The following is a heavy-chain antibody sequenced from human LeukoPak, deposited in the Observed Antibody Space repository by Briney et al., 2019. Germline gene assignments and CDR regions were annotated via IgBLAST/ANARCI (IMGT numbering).Heavy chain of an antibody. D-gene: IGHD3-22*01. J-gene: IGHJ4*02. CDR2: IIPIFGTA. CDR3: ARGDTYYYDSSGYYFDY. Sequence: ASVKVSCKASGGTFSIYAISWVRQAPGQGLEWMGGIIPIFGTANYAQKFQGRVTITADESTSTAYMELSSLRSEDTAVYYCARGDTYYYDSSGYYFDYWGQGTLVTVSS. CDR1: GGTFSIYA. V-gene: IGHV1-69*13.